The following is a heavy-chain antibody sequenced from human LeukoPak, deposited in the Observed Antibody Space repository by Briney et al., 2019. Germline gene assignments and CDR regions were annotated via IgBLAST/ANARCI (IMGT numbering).Heavy chain of an antibody. J-gene: IGHJ4*02. CDR2: IYSSGST. CDR3: ARFFYGEYAFDY. D-gene: IGHD4-17*01. V-gene: IGHV4-4*07. CDR1: GGSISYYF. Sequence: SETLSFTCTASGGSISYYFWNWLRQPAGKGLEWIGRIYSSGSTNYNPSLKSRVTMSVDTSKNQSSLKLSSVTAADTAVYYCARFFYGEYAFDYWGQGSLVTVSS.